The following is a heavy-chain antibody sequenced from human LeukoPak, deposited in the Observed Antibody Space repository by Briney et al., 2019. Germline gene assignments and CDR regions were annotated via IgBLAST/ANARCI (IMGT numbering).Heavy chain of an antibody. CDR1: GFTFNAYS. V-gene: IGHV3-21*01. D-gene: IGHD5-12*01. Sequence: PGGSLRLSCAASGFTFNAYSMNWVRQAPGQGLEWVSAITSSGSYIYYRDSLKGRFTISRDNAKNSLYLHLNSLRDDDTAVYYCARGTDSGYDSTGSFDYWGQGALVTVSS. CDR3: ARGTDSGYDSTGSFDY. J-gene: IGHJ4*02. CDR2: ITSSGSYI.